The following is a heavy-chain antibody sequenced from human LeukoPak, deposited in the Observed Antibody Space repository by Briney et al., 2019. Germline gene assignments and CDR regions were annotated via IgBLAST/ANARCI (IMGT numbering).Heavy chain of an antibody. Sequence: GGSLRLSCAASGFTFDDYAMHWVRQAPGKGLEWVSLISWDGGSTYYADSVKGRFTISRDNSKNSLYLQMNSLRAEDTALYYCAKDALLVGWHGYYYMDVWGKGTTVTVSS. J-gene: IGHJ6*03. CDR2: ISWDGGST. CDR1: GFTFDDYA. D-gene: IGHD6-19*01. V-gene: IGHV3-43D*03. CDR3: AKDALLVGWHGYYYMDV.